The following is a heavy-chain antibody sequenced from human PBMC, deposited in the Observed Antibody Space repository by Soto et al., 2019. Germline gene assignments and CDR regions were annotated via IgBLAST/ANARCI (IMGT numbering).Heavy chain of an antibody. V-gene: IGHV4-30-4*01. Sequence: PSETLSLTCTVSVGSLSNGDYYWIWIRQPPGKGLEWIGYIYFSGSTYYNPSLKSRVCISIDTSNNQFSLNVTSVTAADTAVYYCARVAAAAGLWFDPWGQGSLVTVSS. D-gene: IGHD6-13*01. CDR3: ARVAAAAGLWFDP. CDR2: IYFSGST. CDR1: VGSLSNGDYY. J-gene: IGHJ5*02.